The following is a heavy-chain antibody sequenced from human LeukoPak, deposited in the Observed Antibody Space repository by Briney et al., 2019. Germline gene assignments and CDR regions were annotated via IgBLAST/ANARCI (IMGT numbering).Heavy chain of an antibody. V-gene: IGHV3-23*01. Sequence: TGGSLRLSCAASGFTFSSYAKRWVRQAPGKGLEWVSAISGSGGSTYYADSVKGRFTISRDNSKNTLYLQMNSLRAEDTAVYYCAKTYYDFWSGVDYWGQGTLVTVSS. D-gene: IGHD3-3*01. J-gene: IGHJ4*02. CDR2: ISGSGGST. CDR3: AKTYYDFWSGVDY. CDR1: GFTFSSYA.